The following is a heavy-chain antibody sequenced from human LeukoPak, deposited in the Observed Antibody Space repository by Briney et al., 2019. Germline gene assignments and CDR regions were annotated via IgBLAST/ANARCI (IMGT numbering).Heavy chain of an antibody. Sequence: SETLSLTCTVSGGSISSYYWSWIRQPAGKGLEWIGRIYTSGSTNYNPSLKSRVTMSVDTSKNQFSLKLSSETAADTAVYYCARTPTFYDSSGYAPLNDAFDIWGQGTMVTVSS. CDR1: GGSISSYY. CDR3: ARTPTFYDSSGYAPLNDAFDI. V-gene: IGHV4-4*07. J-gene: IGHJ3*02. D-gene: IGHD3-22*01. CDR2: IYTSGST.